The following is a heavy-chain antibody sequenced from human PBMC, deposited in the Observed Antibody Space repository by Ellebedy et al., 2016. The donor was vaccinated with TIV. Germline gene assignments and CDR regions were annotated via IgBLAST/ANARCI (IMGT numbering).Heavy chain of an antibody. V-gene: IGHV3-49*03. CDR2: IRSKAYGGTT. D-gene: IGHD2-15*01. J-gene: IGHJ6*02. Sequence: GESLKISCTASGFTFGDYAMSWFRQAPGKGLEWVGFIRSKAYGGTTEYAASVKGRFTISRDDSKNTLYLQMNSLKTEDTAVYYCTIDIVVVVAADRDVWGQGTTVTVSS. CDR1: GFTFGDYA. CDR3: TIDIVVVVAADRDV.